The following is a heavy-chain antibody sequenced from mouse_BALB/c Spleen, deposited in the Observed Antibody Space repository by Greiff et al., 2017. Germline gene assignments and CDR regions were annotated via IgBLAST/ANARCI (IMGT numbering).Heavy chain of an antibody. J-gene: IGHJ2*01. D-gene: IGHD1-1*02. CDR1: GYTFTSYW. V-gene: IGHV1-87*01. Sequence: VQLQQSGAELARPGASVKLSCKASGYTFTSYWMQWVKQRPGPGLEWIGAIYPGDGDTRYTQKFKGKATLTADKSSSTAYMQLSSLASEDSAVYYFARGGGYFDYWGQGTTLTVSS. CDR2: IYPGDGDT. CDR3: ARGGGYFDY.